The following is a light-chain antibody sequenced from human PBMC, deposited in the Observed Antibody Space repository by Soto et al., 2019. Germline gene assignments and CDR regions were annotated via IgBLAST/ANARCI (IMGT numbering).Light chain of an antibody. CDR3: QQYDSYSYT. CDR2: KAS. V-gene: IGKV1-5*03. J-gene: IGKJ2*01. CDR1: QDVSQW. Sequence: DIWMTQSPSTLSASVGDRVTITCRASQDVSQWLAWYQHKPGKAPKLLIYKASSLESGVPSRFSGRGSGTEFTLTIRDLQPDDFATYYCQQYDSYSYTSGQGTKLEIK.